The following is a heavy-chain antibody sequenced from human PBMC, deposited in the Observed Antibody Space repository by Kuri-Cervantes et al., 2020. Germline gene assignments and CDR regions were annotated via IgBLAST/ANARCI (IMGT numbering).Heavy chain of an antibody. CDR3: ARPDIVVVPAAIPYYYYGMDV. CDR2: MNPNSGNT. J-gene: IGHJ6*02. D-gene: IGHD2-2*02. Sequence: ASVKVSCKASGYTFTSYYINWVRQATGQGLEWMGWMNPNSGNTGYAQKFQGRVTMTRNTSISTAYMELSSLRSEDTAVYYCARPDIVVVPAAIPYYYYGMDVWGQGTTVTVSS. CDR1: GYTFTSYY. V-gene: IGHV1-8*01.